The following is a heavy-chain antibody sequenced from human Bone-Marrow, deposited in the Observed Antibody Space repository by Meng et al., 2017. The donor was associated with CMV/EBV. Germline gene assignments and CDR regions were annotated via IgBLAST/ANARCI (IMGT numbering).Heavy chain of an antibody. Sequence: YGISWVRQAPGQGLEWMGGIIPILGIANYAQKFQGRVTITADKSTSTAYMELSSLRSEDTAVYYCARALDIVVVPAAQNYYYYGMDVWGQGTTVTVSS. CDR3: ARALDIVVVPAAQNYYYYGMDV. V-gene: IGHV1-69*10. CDR2: IIPILGIA. D-gene: IGHD2-2*01. J-gene: IGHJ6*02. CDR1: YG.